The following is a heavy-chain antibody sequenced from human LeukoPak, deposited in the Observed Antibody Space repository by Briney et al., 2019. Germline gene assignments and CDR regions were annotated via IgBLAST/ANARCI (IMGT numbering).Heavy chain of an antibody. CDR3: AKDYDSSGYYWYFQH. CDR2: LSGSGGST. V-gene: IGHV3-23*01. D-gene: IGHD3-22*01. CDR1: GFTFSNYA. J-gene: IGHJ1*01. Sequence: GGSLRLSCAASGFTFSNYAMSWVRQAPGKGLEWVSALSGSGGSTYYADSVKGRFTISRDNSKNTLYLLMNSLRAEDTAVYYCAKDYDSSGYYWYFQHWGQGTLVTVSS.